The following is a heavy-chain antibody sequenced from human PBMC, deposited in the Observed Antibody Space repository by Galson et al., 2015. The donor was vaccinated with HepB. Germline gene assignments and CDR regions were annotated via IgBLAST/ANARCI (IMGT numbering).Heavy chain of an antibody. CDR3: ARERINIADEGSALDI. CDR1: GLTFSTYG. J-gene: IGHJ3*02. Sequence: SLRLSCAVSGLTFSTYGMHWVRQAPGKGLEWVAVIWYDGSSKNYADSVKGRFTIFRDNSNNMLYLQMNSLRAEDTAVYYCARERINIADEGSALDIWGQGTMVTVSS. CDR2: IWYDGSSK. V-gene: IGHV3-33*01. D-gene: IGHD6-13*01.